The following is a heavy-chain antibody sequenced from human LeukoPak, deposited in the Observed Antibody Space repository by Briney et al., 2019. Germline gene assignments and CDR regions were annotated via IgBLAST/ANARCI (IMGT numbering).Heavy chain of an antibody. CDR3: ATVCRRGCYDILTGYASGSNDAFDI. CDR2: ISAYNGNT. V-gene: IGHV1-18*01. J-gene: IGHJ3*02. CDR1: GYTFTSYA. Sequence: ASVKVSCKASGYTFTSYAMHWVRQAPGQGLEWMGWISAYNGNTNYAQKLQGRVTMTTDTSTSTAYMELRSLRSDDTAVYYCATVCRRGCYDILTGYASGSNDAFDIWGQGTMVTVSS. D-gene: IGHD3-9*01.